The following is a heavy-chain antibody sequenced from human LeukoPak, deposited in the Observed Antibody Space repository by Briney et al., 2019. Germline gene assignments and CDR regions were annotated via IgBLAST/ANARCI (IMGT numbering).Heavy chain of an antibody. V-gene: IGHV1-8*01. J-gene: IGHJ6*02. D-gene: IGHD6-19*01. CDR3: ASGPGIAVAGTPYYGMDV. CDR2: MNPNSGNT. Sequence: ASVKVSCKASGYTFTSYDINWVRQATGQGLEWMGWMNPNSGNTGYAQKFQGRVTMTRNTSTSTVYMELSSLRSEDTAVYYCASGPGIAVAGTPYYGMDVWGQGATVTVSS. CDR1: GYTFTSYD.